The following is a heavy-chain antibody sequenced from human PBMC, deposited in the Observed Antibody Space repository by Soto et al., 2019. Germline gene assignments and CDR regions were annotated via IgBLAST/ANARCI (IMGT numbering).Heavy chain of an antibody. V-gene: IGHV1-3*01. CDR3: ASSYGSGSGSFDY. CDR1: GYTFTSYA. D-gene: IGHD3-10*01. Sequence: ASVKVYCKASGYTFTSYAMHWVRQAPGQRLEWMGWINAGNGNTKYSQKFQGRVTITRDTPASTAYMELSSLRSEDTAVYYCASSYGSGSGSFDYWGQGTLVTVSS. J-gene: IGHJ4*02. CDR2: INAGNGNT.